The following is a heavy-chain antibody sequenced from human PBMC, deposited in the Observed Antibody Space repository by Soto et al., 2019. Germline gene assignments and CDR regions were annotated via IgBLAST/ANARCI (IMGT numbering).Heavy chain of an antibody. CDR1: GGSISSSSHY. CDR2: IYYSGST. CDR3: AKGGQLEKAAKRFDY. D-gene: IGHD2-15*01. Sequence: SETLSLTCTVSGGSISSSSHYWGWIRQPPGKGLEWIGSIYYSGSTYYNPSLKSRVTISVDTSKNQFSLKLSSVTAADTAVYYCAKGGQLEKAAKRFDYWGQGTLVTVSS. J-gene: IGHJ4*02. V-gene: IGHV4-39*01.